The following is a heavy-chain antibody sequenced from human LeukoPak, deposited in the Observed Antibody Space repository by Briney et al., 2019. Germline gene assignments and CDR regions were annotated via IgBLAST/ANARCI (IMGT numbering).Heavy chain of an antibody. CDR3: ARGDYYGSGSYYPSDY. V-gene: IGHV3-30-3*01. CDR2: ISYDGSNK. CDR1: GFTFSSYA. Sequence: GRSLRLSCAASGFTFSSYAMHWVRQAPGKGLEWVAVISYDGSNKYYADSVKGRFTISRDNSKNTLYLQMNSLRAEDTAVYYCARGDYYGSGSYYPSDYWGQGTLVTVSS. J-gene: IGHJ4*02. D-gene: IGHD3-10*01.